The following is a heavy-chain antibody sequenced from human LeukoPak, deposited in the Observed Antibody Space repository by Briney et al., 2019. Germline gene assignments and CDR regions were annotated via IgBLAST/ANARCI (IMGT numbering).Heavy chain of an antibody. CDR2: ISYDGSNK. J-gene: IGHJ6*04. V-gene: IGHV3-30*04. D-gene: IGHD6-19*01. CDR3: ARDLYSSGWEDYYYYYGMDV. Sequence: PGGSLRLSCAASGFTFSSYAMHWVRQAPGKGLEWVAVISYDGSNKYYADSVKGRFTISRDNSKNTLYLQMNSLRAEDTAVYYCARDLYSSGWEDYYYYYGMDVWGKGTTVTVSS. CDR1: GFTFSSYA.